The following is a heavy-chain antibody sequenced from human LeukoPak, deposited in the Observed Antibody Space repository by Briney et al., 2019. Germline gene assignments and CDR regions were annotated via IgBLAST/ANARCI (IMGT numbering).Heavy chain of an antibody. Sequence: GGSLRLSCAASGLLFNTYAMSWVRQAPGKGLEWVSDITGSGARTNYADSVRGRFTISRDNSKKTLYLQMNSLRREDTAIYYCAKDTGNWGRGFDVWGQGTKVTVSS. CDR1: GLLFNTYA. V-gene: IGHV3-23*01. CDR2: ITGSGART. D-gene: IGHD3-16*01. CDR3: AKDTGNWGRGFDV. J-gene: IGHJ3*01.